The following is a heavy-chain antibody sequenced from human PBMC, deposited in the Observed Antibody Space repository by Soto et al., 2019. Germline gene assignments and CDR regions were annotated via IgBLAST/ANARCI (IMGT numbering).Heavy chain of an antibody. CDR2: ISYSGST. CDR3: ARDPGITMVRGVWENWFDP. D-gene: IGHD3-10*01. Sequence: PSETLSLTCTVSGGSISNNHWSWIRQPPGKAVEWIGYISYSGSTNYNPSLKSRITISVDTSKNQFSLKLRSVTAADTAVYYCARDPGITMVRGVWENWFDPWGQGTLVTVSS. J-gene: IGHJ5*02. V-gene: IGHV4-59*01. CDR1: GGSISNNH.